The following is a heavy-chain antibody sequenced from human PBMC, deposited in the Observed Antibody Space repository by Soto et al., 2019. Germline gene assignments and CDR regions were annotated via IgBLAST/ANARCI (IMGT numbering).Heavy chain of an antibody. V-gene: IGHV3-64D*08. D-gene: IGHD3-9*01. CDR1: GFTFSSYA. CDR3: VKESGILRYFDWLLFRGDY. Sequence: GGSLRLSCSASGFTFSSYAMHWVRQAPGKGLEYVSAISSNGGSTYYADSVKGRFTISRDNSKNTLYLQMSSLRAEDTAVYYCVKESGILRYFDWLLFRGDYWGQGTLVTVSS. CDR2: ISSNGGST. J-gene: IGHJ4*02.